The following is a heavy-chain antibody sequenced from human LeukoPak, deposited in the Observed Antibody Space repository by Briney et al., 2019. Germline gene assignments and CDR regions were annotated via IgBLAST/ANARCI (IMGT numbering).Heavy chain of an antibody. CDR1: GFDFSNYW. CDR2: ITKDGSET. Sequence: GGSLRLSCAASGFDFSNYWMYWVRQVPGKGLEWVANITKDGSETYYVDSVKGRFTISRDNAKNSLYLQMNSLRAEDTAIYHCAKGRYSGTTYYFDYWGQGTLVTVSS. D-gene: IGHD5-12*01. V-gene: IGHV3-7*03. CDR3: AKGRYSGTTYYFDY. J-gene: IGHJ4*02.